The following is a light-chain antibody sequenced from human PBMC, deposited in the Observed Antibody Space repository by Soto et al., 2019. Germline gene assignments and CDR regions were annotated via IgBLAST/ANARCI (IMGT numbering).Light chain of an antibody. V-gene: IGKV3-20*01. Sequence: EIGLTQSPGTLSFSPGERATLSCRASQSVSSSYLAWYQQKPGQAPRLLIYGASSRATGIQDRFSGSGSGTDVTLTISRLEPADFAVYYCQQYGSSPGTFGQGTTLEIK. J-gene: IGKJ2*01. CDR2: GAS. CDR1: QSVSSSY. CDR3: QQYGSSPGT.